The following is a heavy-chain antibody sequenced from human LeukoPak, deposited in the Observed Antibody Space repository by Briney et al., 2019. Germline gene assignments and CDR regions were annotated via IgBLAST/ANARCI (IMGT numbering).Heavy chain of an antibody. J-gene: IGHJ5*02. Sequence: ASVKVSCKASGYTFTSYAMHWVRQAPGQRLEWMGWINAGNGNAKYSQKYQGRVTITRDTSASTAYMELSSLRSEDTAVYYCARGGKIVVVPAAISWFDPWGQGTLVTVSS. D-gene: IGHD2-2*01. CDR1: GYTFTSYA. CDR3: ARGGKIVVVPAAISWFDP. V-gene: IGHV1-3*01. CDR2: INAGNGNA.